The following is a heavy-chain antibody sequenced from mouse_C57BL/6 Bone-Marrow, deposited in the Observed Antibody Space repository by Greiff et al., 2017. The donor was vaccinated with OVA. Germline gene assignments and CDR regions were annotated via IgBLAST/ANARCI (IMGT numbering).Heavy chain of an antibody. CDR2: INPNNGGT. J-gene: IGHJ2*01. CDR3: ARKVYYGYDGTYFDY. Sequence: EVQLQQSGPELVKPGASVKIPCKASGYTFTDYNMDWVKQSHGKSLEWIGDINPNNGGTIYNQKFKGKATLTVDKSSSTAYMELRSLTSEDTAVYYCARKVYYGYDGTYFDYWGQGTTLTVSS. D-gene: IGHD2-2*01. CDR1: GYTFTDYN. V-gene: IGHV1-18*01.